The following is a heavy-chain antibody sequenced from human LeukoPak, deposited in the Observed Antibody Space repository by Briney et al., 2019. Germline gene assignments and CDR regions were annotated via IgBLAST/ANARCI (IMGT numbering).Heavy chain of an antibody. CDR2: ISYDGSNK. J-gene: IGHJ4*02. Sequence: PGESLRLSCAASGFTFSSYAMHWVRQAPGKGLEWVALISYDGSNKYYADSVKGRFTISRDNSKNTLYVQTNSLRAEDTAVYYCARDWRAFCGGDCFGFFDYWGQGTLVTVSS. CDR3: ARDWRAFCGGDCFGFFDY. CDR1: GFTFSSYA. V-gene: IGHV3-30-3*01. D-gene: IGHD2-21*02.